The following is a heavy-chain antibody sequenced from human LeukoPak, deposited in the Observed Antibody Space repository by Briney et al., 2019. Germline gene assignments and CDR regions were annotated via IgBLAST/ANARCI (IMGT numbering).Heavy chain of an antibody. D-gene: IGHD5-24*01. CDR3: ARVFRRDGYFDY. V-gene: IGHV4-59*01. Sequence: NLAETLSLTCTVSGYSITSYYWSWIRQPPGKGLEWIGYIFYSGNTDYNPSLKSRVTISVDTSRNQFSLKLDSVTAADTAVYYCARVFRRDGYFDYWGQGTLVTVSS. J-gene: IGHJ4*02. CDR1: GYSITSYY. CDR2: IFYSGNT.